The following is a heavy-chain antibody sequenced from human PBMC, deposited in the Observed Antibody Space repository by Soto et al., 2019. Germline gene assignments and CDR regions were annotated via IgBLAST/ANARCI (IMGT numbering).Heavy chain of an antibody. V-gene: IGHV4-39*01. Sequence: KLSETLSLTCTVSGGSISNYYWAWIRQPPGRGLEWIGSVAYSGSTNYDASLKSRITISVDTSKNHLSLRVNSVTATDTAVFYCVRHMSTSWYSSFDYWGQGTPVTVSS. CDR3: VRHMSTSWYSSFDY. CDR2: VAYSGST. D-gene: IGHD2-2*01. CDR1: GGSISNYY. J-gene: IGHJ4*02.